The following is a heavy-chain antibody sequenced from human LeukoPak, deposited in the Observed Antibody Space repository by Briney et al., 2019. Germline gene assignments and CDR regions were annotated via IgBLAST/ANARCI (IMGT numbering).Heavy chain of an antibody. D-gene: IGHD6-19*01. Sequence: GASVKVSCKASGYTFTSYFMHWVRQAPGQGLEWMGIINPSGGSTSYAQKFQGRVTMTRDTSTSTVYMELSILRSEDTAVYYCARDSPQSRLVRAFDIWGQGTMVTVSS. CDR2: INPSGGST. CDR1: GYTFTSYF. J-gene: IGHJ3*02. CDR3: ARDSPQSRLVRAFDI. V-gene: IGHV1-46*01.